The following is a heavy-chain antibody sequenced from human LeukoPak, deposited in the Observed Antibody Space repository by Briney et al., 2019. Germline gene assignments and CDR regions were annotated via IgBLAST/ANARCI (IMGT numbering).Heavy chain of an antibody. D-gene: IGHD3-22*01. CDR2: ISSSGSTI. Sequence: GGSLRLSCAASGFTFSDYYMSWIRQAPGKALEWVSYISSSGSTIYYADSVKGRFTISRDNAKNSLYLQMNSLRAEDTAVYYCASQITYYYDSSGYYFDYWGQGTLVTVSS. J-gene: IGHJ4*02. CDR3: ASQITYYYDSSGYYFDY. CDR1: GFTFSDYY. V-gene: IGHV3-11*04.